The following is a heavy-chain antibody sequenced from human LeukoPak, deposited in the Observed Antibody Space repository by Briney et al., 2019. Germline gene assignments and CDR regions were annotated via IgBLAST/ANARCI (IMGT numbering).Heavy chain of an antibody. V-gene: IGHV4-59*01. CDR2: IYYSGST. CDR1: GGSISSYY. J-gene: IGHJ4*02. CDR3: ARDMSFAVSMVSPDY. D-gene: IGHD2-8*01. Sequence: SETLSLTCTVSGGSISSYYWSWIRQPPGKGLEWIGYIYYSGSTNYNPSLKSRVTISVDTSKNQFSLKLSSVTAADTAVYYCARDMSFAVSMVSPDYWGQGTLVTVSS.